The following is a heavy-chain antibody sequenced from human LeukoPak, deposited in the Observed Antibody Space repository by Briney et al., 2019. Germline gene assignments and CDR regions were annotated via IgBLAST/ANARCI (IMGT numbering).Heavy chain of an antibody. J-gene: IGHJ6*02. CDR3: ATRRYSNPLVDYYYYYGMDV. V-gene: IGHV1-24*01. Sequence: ASVRVSCKVSGYTLTELSMHWVRQAPGKGREWMGGFDPEDGETIYAQKFQGRVTMTEDTSTDTAYMELSSLRSEDTAVYYCATRRYSNPLVDYYYYYGMDVWGQGTTVTVSS. D-gene: IGHD4-4*01. CDR2: FDPEDGET. CDR1: GYTLTELS.